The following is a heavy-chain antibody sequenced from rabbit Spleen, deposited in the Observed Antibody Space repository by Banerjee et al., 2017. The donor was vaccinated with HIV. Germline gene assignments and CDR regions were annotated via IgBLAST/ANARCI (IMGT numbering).Heavy chain of an antibody. CDR2: IYTGSGST. Sequence: EESGGDLVKPEGSLTLTCTASGFYFSSSYWICWVRQDPGKGLEWIGCIYTGSGSTYYASWAKGRFTISKTSSTTVSLQVTSLTAADTATHFCARGADGGYGHGMDLWGQGTLVTVS. CDR1: GFYFSSSYW. D-gene: IGHD1-1*01. CDR3: ARGADGGYGHGMDL. V-gene: IGHV1S45*01. J-gene: IGHJ4*01.